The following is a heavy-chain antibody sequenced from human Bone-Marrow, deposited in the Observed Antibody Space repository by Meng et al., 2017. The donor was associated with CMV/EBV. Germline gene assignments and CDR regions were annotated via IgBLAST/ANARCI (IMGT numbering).Heavy chain of an antibody. V-gene: IGHV4-59*01. Sequence: SETLSLTCSFSGGSISSYYWSWIRQPPGKGLEWIGYIYYSGSTNYNPSLKSRVTISVDTSKNQFSLKLSSVTAADTAVYYCARVYDYVWGSYRTNGGFDYWGQGTLVTVSS. CDR1: GGSISSYY. J-gene: IGHJ4*02. CDR2: IYYSGST. CDR3: ARVYDYVWGSYRTNGGFDY. D-gene: IGHD3-16*02.